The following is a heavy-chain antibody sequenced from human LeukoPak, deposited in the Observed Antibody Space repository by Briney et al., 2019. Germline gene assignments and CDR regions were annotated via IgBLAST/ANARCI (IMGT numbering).Heavy chain of an antibody. D-gene: IGHD1/OR15-1a*01. Sequence: GGSLRLSCAASGFTFSSYSMNWVRQAPGKGLEWVSSISSSSSYIYYADSVKGRFTISRDNVKNTLFLQMNSLGAEDTALYYCARGWNTTPRSGFDIWGLGTMVTVSS. CDR2: ISSSSSYI. CDR1: GFTFSSYS. J-gene: IGHJ3*02. V-gene: IGHV3-21*01. CDR3: ARGWNTTPRSGFDI.